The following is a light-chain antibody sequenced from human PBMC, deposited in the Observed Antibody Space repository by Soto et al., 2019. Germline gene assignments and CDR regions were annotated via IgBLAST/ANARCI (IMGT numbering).Light chain of an antibody. CDR1: QAPRGF. V-gene: IGKV1-5*01. CDR2: DAS. J-gene: IGKJ2*01. Sequence: DIQVTQSPSTLSASVGDRVTITCRASQAPRGFLAWFQQKPGKAPKLLIYDASNLQTGVPRRFSGSRAGTEFTLTISGLQPDDYASYFCLQYDSYPYSFGQGTKVDIK. CDR3: LQYDSYPYS.